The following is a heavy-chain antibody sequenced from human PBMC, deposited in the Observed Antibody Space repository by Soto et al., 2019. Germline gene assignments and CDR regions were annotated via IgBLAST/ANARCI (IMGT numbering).Heavy chain of an antibody. Sequence: SETLSLTCTVSGGSISSGGYYWSWIRQHPGKGLEWIGYIYYSGSTYYNPSLKSRVTISVDTSKNQFSLKLSSVTAADTAVYYCARDPVYGDYGLPYNWGQGTLVTVSS. J-gene: IGHJ4*02. V-gene: IGHV4-31*03. CDR3: ARDPVYGDYGLPYN. D-gene: IGHD4-17*01. CDR2: IYYSGST. CDR1: GGSISSGGYY.